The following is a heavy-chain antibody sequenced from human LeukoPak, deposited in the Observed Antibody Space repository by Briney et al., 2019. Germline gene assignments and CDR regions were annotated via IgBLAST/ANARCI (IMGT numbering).Heavy chain of an antibody. Sequence: SETLSLTCTVSGGSINSYYWSWIRQPPGKGLEWIGYIYYSGSTNYNPSLKSRVTISVDTSKNQFSLKLTSVTAADTAVYYCARSIAVAGNDAFDIWGRGTMATVSS. CDR2: IYYSGST. J-gene: IGHJ3*02. CDR1: GGSINSYY. D-gene: IGHD6-19*01. CDR3: ARSIAVAGNDAFDI. V-gene: IGHV4-59*01.